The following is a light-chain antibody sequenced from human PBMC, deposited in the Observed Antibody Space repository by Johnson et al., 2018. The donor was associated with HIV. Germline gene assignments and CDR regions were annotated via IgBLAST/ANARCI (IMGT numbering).Light chain of an antibody. V-gene: IGLV1-51*02. CDR2: ENN. CDR1: SSNVGSSF. Sequence: QSVLTQPPSVSAAPGQTVTISCSGSSSNVGSSFVSWYRQVPGTAPKLLIYENNKRPSGIPDRFSGSKSGTSATLGITGLQTGDEADYYCGSWDSSLSAFFVFGTGTKVTVL. CDR3: GSWDSSLSAFFV. J-gene: IGLJ1*01.